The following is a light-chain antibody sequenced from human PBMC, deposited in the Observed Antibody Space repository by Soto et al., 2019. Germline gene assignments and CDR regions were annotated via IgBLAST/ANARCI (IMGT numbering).Light chain of an antibody. CDR1: QSVSSRD. Sequence: EIVLTQSPGTLSLSPWERATLSCRASQSVSSRDLAWYQQKPGQAPRLLIYATSSRAAGIPDRFSGSGSGTDFTLTIITLEPEDSAVYHCQQYDNSPGYTFGQGTKLEIK. CDR2: ATS. V-gene: IGKV3-20*01. CDR3: QQYDNSPGYT. J-gene: IGKJ2*01.